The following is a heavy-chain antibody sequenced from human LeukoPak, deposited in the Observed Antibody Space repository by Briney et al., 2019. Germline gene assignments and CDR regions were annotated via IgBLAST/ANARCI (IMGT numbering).Heavy chain of an antibody. Sequence: SETLSLTCTVSGGSISYDYWSWIRQSPGKRLEWIGYIHYSGATNYSPSLKSRVTISVDTSKNQFSLKLSSVTAADTALYYCATLRGASTAIFDSWGQGALVTVSS. CDR3: ATLRGASTAIFDS. D-gene: IGHD2-21*02. V-gene: IGHV4-59*08. CDR2: IHYSGAT. CDR1: GGSISYDY. J-gene: IGHJ4*02.